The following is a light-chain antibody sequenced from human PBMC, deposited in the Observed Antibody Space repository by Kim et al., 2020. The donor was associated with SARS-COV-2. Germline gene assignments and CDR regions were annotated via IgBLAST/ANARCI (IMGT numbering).Light chain of an antibody. J-gene: IGLJ3*02. V-gene: IGLV4-69*01. CDR2: LNNDGSH. CDR3: QTWGTGFRV. Sequence: SVTLPCHLGGGNSSYAIAWHQQQPEKGPRFLMHLNNDGSHTKGDGIPGRFSGSSSGAERYLVISSLQSEDEADYYCQTWGTGFRVFGGGTKLTVL. CDR1: GGNSSYA.